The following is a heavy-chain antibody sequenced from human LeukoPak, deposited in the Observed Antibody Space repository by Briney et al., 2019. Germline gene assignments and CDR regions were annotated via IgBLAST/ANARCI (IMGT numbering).Heavy chain of an antibody. Sequence: SETLSLTCTVSGGSISSGGYYWSWIRQHPGKGLEWIGYIYYSGSTYYNPSLKSRVTISVDTSKNQFSLKLSSVTAADTAVYYCARGLKGIWSGYYKRLGFDYWGQGTLVTVSS. CDR3: ARGLKGIWSGYYKRLGFDY. J-gene: IGHJ4*02. CDR1: GGSISSGGYY. V-gene: IGHV4-31*03. D-gene: IGHD3-3*01. CDR2: IYYSGST.